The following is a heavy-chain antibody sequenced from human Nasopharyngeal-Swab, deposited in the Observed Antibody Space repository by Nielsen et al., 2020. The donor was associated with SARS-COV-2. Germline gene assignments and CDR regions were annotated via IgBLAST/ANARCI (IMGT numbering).Heavy chain of an antibody. Sequence: GSLRLSCAASGFTFRDYWMHWVRQAPGKGLEWVSRSNEDGSITSYADSVKGRFAISRDNAKNTLYLQMNSLRAEDTAVYFCASDLSGRDDNWGQGTLVTVAA. CDR1: GFTFRDYW. CDR3: ASDLSGRDDN. D-gene: IGHD6-19*01. V-gene: IGHV3-74*01. CDR2: SNEDGSIT. J-gene: IGHJ4*02.